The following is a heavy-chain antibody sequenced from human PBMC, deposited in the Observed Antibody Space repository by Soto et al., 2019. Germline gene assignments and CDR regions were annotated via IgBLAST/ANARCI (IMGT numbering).Heavy chain of an antibody. D-gene: IGHD3-10*01. J-gene: IGHJ4*02. CDR2: ISGSGGTT. Sequence: GGSLRLSCAASGFPFTTNAMSWVRQAPGKGLEWVSAISGSGGTTYYVDSVKGRFTISRDNSKNTLYLQMNSLRAEDTAVYYCARSLRGMIIDFDSWGQGTQVTVSS. V-gene: IGHV3-23*01. CDR1: GFPFTTNA. CDR3: ARSLRGMIIDFDS.